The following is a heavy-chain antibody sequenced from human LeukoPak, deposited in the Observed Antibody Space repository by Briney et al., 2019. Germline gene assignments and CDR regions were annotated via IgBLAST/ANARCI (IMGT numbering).Heavy chain of an antibody. Sequence: GASVKVSCTASGYTFTSYGISWVRQAPGQGLEWMGWISAYNGNTNYAQKLQGRVTMTTDTSTSTAYMELRSLRSDDTAVYYCARDRLVVPAALGAFDYYYYGMDVWGQGTTVTVSS. D-gene: IGHD2-2*01. CDR2: ISAYNGNT. V-gene: IGHV1-18*01. CDR3: ARDRLVVPAALGAFDYYYYGMDV. J-gene: IGHJ6*02. CDR1: GYTFTSYG.